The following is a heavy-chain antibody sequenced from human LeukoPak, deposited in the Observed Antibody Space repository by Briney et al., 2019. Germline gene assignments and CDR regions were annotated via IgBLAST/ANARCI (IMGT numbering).Heavy chain of an antibody. Sequence: GGSLRLSCAASGFTFSDYYMSWIRQAPGKGLEWVSYISSSGSPIYYADSVKGRFTISRDNAKNSLYLQMNSLRAEDTAVYYCARPITMVREVIQDAFDIWGQGTMVTVSS. V-gene: IGHV3-11*01. CDR2: ISSSGSPI. CDR1: GFTFSDYY. D-gene: IGHD3-10*01. J-gene: IGHJ3*02. CDR3: ARPITMVREVIQDAFDI.